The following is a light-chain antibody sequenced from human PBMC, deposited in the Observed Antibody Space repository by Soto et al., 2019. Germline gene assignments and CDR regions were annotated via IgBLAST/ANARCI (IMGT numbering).Light chain of an antibody. J-gene: IGKJ5*01. Sequence: EIVLTQSPATLSLSPGERAPLSCRARQSVSSTYLIWYQQNPGQAPRLLIYDASSRATGIPDRFSGSGSGTDFTLTISRLEPEDFAVYYCQQYSSSPKITFGQGTRLEIK. CDR3: QQYSSSPKIT. CDR2: DAS. CDR1: QSVSSTY. V-gene: IGKV3-20*01.